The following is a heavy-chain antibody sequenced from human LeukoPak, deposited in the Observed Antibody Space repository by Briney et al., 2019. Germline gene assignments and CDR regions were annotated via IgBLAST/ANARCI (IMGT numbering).Heavy chain of an antibody. J-gene: IGHJ4*02. CDR2: IRSKANSYAT. CDR3: TRGPVYYYDSSGYYDDY. V-gene: IGHV3-73*01. D-gene: IGHD3-22*01. Sequence: GGSLRLSCAASGFTFSGSAMHWVRQASGKGLEWVGRIRSKANSYATAYAASGKGRFTISRDDSKNTAYLQMNSLKTDDTAVYYCTRGPVYYYDSSGYYDDYWGQGTLVTVSS. CDR1: GFTFSGSA.